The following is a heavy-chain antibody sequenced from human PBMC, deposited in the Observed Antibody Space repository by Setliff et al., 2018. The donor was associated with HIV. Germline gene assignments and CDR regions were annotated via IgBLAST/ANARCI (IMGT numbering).Heavy chain of an antibody. V-gene: IGHV3-7*01. Sequence: GGSLRLSCAASGFTFSSAWMGWVRQAPAKGLEWEANISPDGSATYYVDSVKGRFTISRDNAKNSLYLQMNSLRAEDTAVYYCARVFLEWLLYRPDYVMDVWGQGTTVTVSS. J-gene: IGHJ6*02. CDR1: GFTFSSAW. CDR3: ARVFLEWLLYRPDYVMDV. D-gene: IGHD3-3*01. CDR2: ISPDGSAT.